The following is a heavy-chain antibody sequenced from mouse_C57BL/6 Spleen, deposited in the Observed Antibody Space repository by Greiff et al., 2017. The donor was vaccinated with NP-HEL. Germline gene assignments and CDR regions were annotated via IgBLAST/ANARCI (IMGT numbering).Heavy chain of an antibody. CDR2: ISSGSSTI. J-gene: IGHJ2*01. V-gene: IGHV5-17*01. D-gene: IGHD4-1*01. CDR1: GFTFSDYG. CDR3: ARDGTRYFDY. Sequence: DVKLVESGGGLVKPGGSLKLSCAASGFTFSDYGMHWVRQAPEKGLEWVAYISSGSSTIYYADTVKGRFTISRDNAKNTLFLQMTSLRSEDTAMYYCARDGTRYFDYWGQGTTLTVSS.